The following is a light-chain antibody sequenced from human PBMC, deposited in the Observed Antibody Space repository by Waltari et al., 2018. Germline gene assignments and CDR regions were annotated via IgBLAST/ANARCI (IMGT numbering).Light chain of an antibody. CDR2: DAS. Sequence: EIVLTPSPATLSLSPGGRAPPSCRASQRVSSYLAWYQQKPGQAPRLLIYDASNRATGIPARFSGSGSGTDFTLTISSLEPEDFAVYYCQQRSNWPLTFGGGTKVEIK. CDR3: QQRSNWPLT. CDR1: QRVSSY. V-gene: IGKV3-11*01. J-gene: IGKJ4*01.